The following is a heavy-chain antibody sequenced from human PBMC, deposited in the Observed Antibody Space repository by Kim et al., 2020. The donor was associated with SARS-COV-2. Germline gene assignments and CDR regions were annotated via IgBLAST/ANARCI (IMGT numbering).Heavy chain of an antibody. V-gene: IGHV3-15*01. CDR1: GFTFSNAW. J-gene: IGHJ4*02. D-gene: IGHD6-19*01. CDR3: TTDLVGIAVAGEFDY. Sequence: GGSLRLSCAASGFTFSNAWMSWVRQAPGKGLEWVGRIKSKTDGGTTDYAAPVKGRFTISRDDSKNTLYLQMNSLKTEDTAVYYCTTDLVGIAVAGEFDYWGQGTLVTVSS. CDR2: IKSKTDGGTT.